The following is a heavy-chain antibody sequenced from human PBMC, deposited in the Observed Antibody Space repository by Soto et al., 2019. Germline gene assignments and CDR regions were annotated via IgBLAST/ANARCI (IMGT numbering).Heavy chain of an antibody. J-gene: IGHJ6*02. Sequence: QVQLAESGGGVVQPGRSLRLSCAASGFTLNNYNVHWVRQAPGKGLEWVAVLSYDGSNKYYADSVKGRFTISRDNSRNTLYLQMNSLRTEDTAVYYCVRDEQVVVPYLGDHYYGLDVWGQGTTVTVSS. CDR3: VRDEQVVVPYLGDHYYGLDV. V-gene: IGHV3-30-3*01. CDR1: GFTLNNYN. D-gene: IGHD3-16*01. CDR2: LSYDGSNK.